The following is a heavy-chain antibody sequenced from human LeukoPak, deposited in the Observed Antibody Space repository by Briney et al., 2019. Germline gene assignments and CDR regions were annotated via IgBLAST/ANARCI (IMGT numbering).Heavy chain of an antibody. CDR3: ARSGLGYCSSTSCYGGAFDI. V-gene: IGHV1-18*01. CDR1: GYTFSSYD. CDR2: INTYNDNT. D-gene: IGHD2-2*01. J-gene: IGHJ3*02. Sequence: ASVKVSCKASGYTFSSYDITWVRQAPGQGLEWMGWINTYNDNTNYAQKFQGRVSMTTDKSTSTAYMELSSLRSEDTAVYYCARSGLGYCSSTSCYGGAFDIWGQGTMVTVSS.